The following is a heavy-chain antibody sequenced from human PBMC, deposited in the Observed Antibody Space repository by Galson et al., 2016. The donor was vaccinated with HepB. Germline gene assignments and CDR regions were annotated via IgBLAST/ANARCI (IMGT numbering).Heavy chain of an antibody. CDR2: ISRSGDST. D-gene: IGHD1-1*01. CDR3: VQGGTPPAV. Sequence: SLRLSCAASGFTFRNYGMTWVRQAPGKGLEVVSSISRSGDSTDYADSGKGRFTISRDNYKNTLSLQMNSLTADDTAKYYCVQGGTPPAVWGKGTTVTVSS. V-gene: IGHV3-23*01. CDR1: GFTFRNYG. J-gene: IGHJ6*04.